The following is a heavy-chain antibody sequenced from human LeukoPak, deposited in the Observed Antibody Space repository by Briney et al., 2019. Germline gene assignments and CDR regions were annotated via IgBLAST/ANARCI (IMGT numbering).Heavy chain of an antibody. J-gene: IGHJ3*02. CDR3: ARGLNSRRGPDAFDI. D-gene: IGHD2/OR15-2a*01. Sequence: PGGTLRLSCAASGFTFSSYGMSWVRQAPGKGLEWVSYISSSGSTIYYADSVKGRFTISRDNAKNSLYLQMNSLRAEDTAVYYCARGLNSRRGPDAFDIWGQGTMVTVSS. V-gene: IGHV3-48*04. CDR1: GFTFSSYG. CDR2: ISSSGSTI.